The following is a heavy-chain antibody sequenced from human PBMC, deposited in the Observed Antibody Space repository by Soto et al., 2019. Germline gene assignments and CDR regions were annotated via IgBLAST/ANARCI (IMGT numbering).Heavy chain of an antibody. J-gene: IGHJ4*02. V-gene: IGHV3-23*01. Sequence: EVQLLESGGGLVQPGGSLRLSCAASGFTFGTYAMSWVRQAPGKGLEWVSAISSGGGSTYYADSVKGRFPISRDNSKNTLYLQMNSLRVDDTAVYYCAKGKYSASWYDYWGQGTLVTVSS. CDR1: GFTFGTYA. CDR2: ISSGGGST. CDR3: AKGKYSASWYDY. D-gene: IGHD2-2*01.